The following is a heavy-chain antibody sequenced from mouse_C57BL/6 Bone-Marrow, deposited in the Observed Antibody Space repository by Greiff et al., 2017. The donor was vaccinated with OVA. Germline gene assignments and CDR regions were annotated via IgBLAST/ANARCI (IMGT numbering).Heavy chain of an antibody. CDR2: INYDGSST. J-gene: IGHJ1*03. D-gene: IGHD1-1*01. CDR3: ARDLFYYGSSGWYFDV. CDR1: GFTFSDYY. V-gene: IGHV5-16*01. Sequence: EVKLVESEGGLVQPGSSMKLSCTASGFTFSDYYMAWVRQVPEKGLEWVANINYDGSSTYYLDSLKSRFIISRDNAKNILYLQMSSLKSEDTATYYCARDLFYYGSSGWYFDVWGTGTTVTVSS.